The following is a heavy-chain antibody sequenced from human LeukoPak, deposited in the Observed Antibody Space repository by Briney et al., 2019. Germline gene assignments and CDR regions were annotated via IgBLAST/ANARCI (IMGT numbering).Heavy chain of an antibody. V-gene: IGHV1-2*02. J-gene: IGHJ4*02. Sequence: GASVKVSCKTSGYTFTGYYIHWVRQAPGQGLEWMGWINPNSCGTNYPQNFQGRVTMTRDTSISTAYMELSRLRSDDTAVYYCAIVSPVVAASTGLDYWGQGTLVTVSS. D-gene: IGHD2-15*01. CDR2: INPNSCGT. CDR3: AIVSPVVAASTGLDY. CDR1: GYTFTGYY.